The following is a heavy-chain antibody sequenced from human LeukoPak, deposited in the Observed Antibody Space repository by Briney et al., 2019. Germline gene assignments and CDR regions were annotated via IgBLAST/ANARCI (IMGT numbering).Heavy chain of an antibody. D-gene: IGHD2-15*01. V-gene: IGHV4-34*01. J-gene: IGHJ4*02. Sequence: SETLSLTCNVSGVSIRSYYWSWIRQPPGKGLQWLGEINHRGSTNYNPSLKRRVTVSLDTSKNQFSLKLSSVTAADTAVYYCARAPGAALDWGQGTLVTVSS. CDR3: ARAPGAALD. CDR1: GVSIRSYY. CDR2: INHRGST.